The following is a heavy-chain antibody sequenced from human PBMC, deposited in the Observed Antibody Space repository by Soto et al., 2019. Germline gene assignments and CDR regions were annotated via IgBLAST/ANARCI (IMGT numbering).Heavy chain of an antibody. D-gene: IGHD2-15*01. V-gene: IGHV3-30*18. CDR2: ISYDGSNS. CDR1: GFSFRSHG. J-gene: IGHJ4*02. Sequence: QVRLVESGGGVVQPGRSLRISCAASGFSFRSHGMHWVRQAPGKGLQWVAVISYDGSNSYYADSVKGRFTISRDNSNDALYLQMSSLRPEDTAVYFCAKDHRNGGSRVDYWGQGTLVTVSS. CDR3: AKDHRNGGSRVDY.